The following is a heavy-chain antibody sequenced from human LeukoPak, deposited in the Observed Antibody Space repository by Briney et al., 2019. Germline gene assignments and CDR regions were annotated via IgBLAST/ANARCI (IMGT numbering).Heavy chain of an antibody. J-gene: IGHJ5*01. CDR3: ARAVLATKSEHWFDS. V-gene: IGHV4-59*01. Sequence: SETLSLTCTVSGGSISSFYWSWLRQPPGKGLEWIGYIYYTGSTNYNSSLKSRVTISVDTSKNQFSLNLSSVTAADTAMYYCARAVLATKSEHWFDSWGQGTLVTVSS. D-gene: IGHD2-8*01. CDR2: IYYTGST. CDR1: GGSISSFY.